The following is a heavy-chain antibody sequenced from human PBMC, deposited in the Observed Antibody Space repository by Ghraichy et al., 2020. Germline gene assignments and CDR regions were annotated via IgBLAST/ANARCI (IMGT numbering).Heavy chain of an antibody. CDR2: INSDGSST. CDR1: GFTVSSNY. J-gene: IGHJ4*02. V-gene: IGHV3-74*01. D-gene: IGHD4-17*01. CDR3: ARDHDYGDYYPYFDY. Sequence: GGSLRLSCAASGFTVSSNYMSWVRQAPGKGLVWVSRINSDGSSTSYADSVKGRFTISRDNAKNTLYLQMNSLRAEDTAVYYCARDHDYGDYYPYFDYWGQGTLVTVSS.